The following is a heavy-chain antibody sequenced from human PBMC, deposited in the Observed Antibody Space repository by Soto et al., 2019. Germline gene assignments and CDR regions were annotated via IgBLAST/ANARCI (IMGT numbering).Heavy chain of an antibody. CDR1: GFTFSSYS. CDR3: ARNYYGSSGYSNWFDP. CDR2: ISSSSSTI. D-gene: IGHD3-22*01. J-gene: IGHJ5*02. Sequence: GSLRFSCAASGFTFSSYSMNWVRQAPGKGLEWVSYISSSSSTIYYADSVKGRFTISRDKAKNSLYLQMNSLRDEDTAVYYCARNYYGSSGYSNWFDPSAQGTLVIGSA. V-gene: IGHV3-48*02.